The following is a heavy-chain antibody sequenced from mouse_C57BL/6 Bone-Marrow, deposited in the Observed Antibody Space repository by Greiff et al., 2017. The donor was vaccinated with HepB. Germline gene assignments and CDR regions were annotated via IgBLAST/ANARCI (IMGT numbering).Heavy chain of an antibody. D-gene: IGHD1-1*01. CDR3: ARSPPLYYGSSLYWYFDV. CDR1: GYSITSGYY. V-gene: IGHV3-6*01. Sequence: EVQVVESGPGLVKPSQSLSLTCSVTGYSITSGYYWNWIRQFPGNKLEWMGYISYDGSNNYNPSLKNRISITRDTSKNQFFLKLNSVTTEDTATYYCARSPPLYYGSSLYWYFDVWGTGTTVTVSS. J-gene: IGHJ1*03. CDR2: ISYDGSN.